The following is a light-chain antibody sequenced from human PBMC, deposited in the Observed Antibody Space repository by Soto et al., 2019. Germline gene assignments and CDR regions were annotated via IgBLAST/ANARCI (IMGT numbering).Light chain of an antibody. V-gene: IGLV2-11*01. Sequence: QSALTQPRSVSGSPGQSVTISCTGTSSDVGGYNYVSWYQQHPGKAPKLMIYDVSTRPSGVPDRFSGSKSGNTASLTVSGLQAEDEADYYCCSYAGSYTFVFAGGTKLTVL. CDR1: SSDVGGYNY. J-gene: IGLJ2*01. CDR2: DVS. CDR3: CSYAGSYTFV.